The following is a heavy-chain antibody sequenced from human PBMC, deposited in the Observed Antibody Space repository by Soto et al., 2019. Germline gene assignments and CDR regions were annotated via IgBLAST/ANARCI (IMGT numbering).Heavy chain of an antibody. J-gene: IGHJ4*02. Sequence: PSETLSLTCTVSGGSIRDYYWGWIRQSPGKGLEWIGYIYYTGTTKYNPSLKSRVTISVDSSKNQFSLKLDSVTAADTAVYYCARLGGYYQALAFWGQGTLVTGSS. D-gene: IGHD3-22*01. CDR2: IYYTGTT. CDR1: GGSIRDYY. CDR3: ARLGGYYQALAF. V-gene: IGHV4-59*08.